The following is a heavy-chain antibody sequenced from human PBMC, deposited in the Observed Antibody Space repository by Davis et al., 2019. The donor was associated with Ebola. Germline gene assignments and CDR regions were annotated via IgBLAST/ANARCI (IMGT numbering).Heavy chain of an antibody. V-gene: IGHV3-23*01. CDR1: GFTFSSYA. D-gene: IGHD1-26*01. CDR2: ISGSGGST. CDR3: ARDRTGWELLLVYFDY. J-gene: IGHJ4*02. Sequence: GGSLRLSCAASGFTFSSYAMSWVRQAPGKGLEWVSVISGSGGSTYYADSVKGRFTISRDNSKNTLYLQMNSLRAEDTAVYYCARDRTGWELLLVYFDYWGQGTLVTVSS.